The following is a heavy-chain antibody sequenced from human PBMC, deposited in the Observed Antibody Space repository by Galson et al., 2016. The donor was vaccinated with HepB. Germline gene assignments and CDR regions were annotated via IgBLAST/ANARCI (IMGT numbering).Heavy chain of an antibody. Sequence: SLRLSCAASGFTFSDYYMNWIRQAPGKGLEWVSYISSSSSYTNYADSVKGRFTITRDNAKNSLYLQMNSLRAEDTAVYYCARGNYNAGNPNPHWFDPWGQGTLVTVSS. J-gene: IGHJ5*02. CDR2: ISSSSSYT. CDR3: ARGNYNAGNPNPHWFDP. D-gene: IGHD1-14*01. CDR1: GFTFSDYY. V-gene: IGHV3-11*05.